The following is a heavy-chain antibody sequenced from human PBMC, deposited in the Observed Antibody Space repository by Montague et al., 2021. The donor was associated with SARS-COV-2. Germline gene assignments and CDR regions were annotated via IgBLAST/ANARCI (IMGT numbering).Heavy chain of an antibody. CDR3: ARIQATVNAFDI. J-gene: IGHJ3*02. CDR1: GFSLSTSGMC. CDR2: XXWDDDK. D-gene: IGHD4-17*01. Sequence: PALVKPTQTLTLTCTFSGFSLSTSGMCVSWIRQPPGKALEWLARXXWDDDKYYSTSLKTRLTTSKDTSKNQVVLTMTNMDPVDTATYYCARIQATVNAFDIWGQGTMVTVSS. V-gene: IGHV2-70*11.